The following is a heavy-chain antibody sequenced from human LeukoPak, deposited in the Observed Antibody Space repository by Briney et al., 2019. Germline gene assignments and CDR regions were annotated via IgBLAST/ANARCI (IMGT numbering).Heavy chain of an antibody. V-gene: IGHV1-46*01. CDR3: ARVSTRRDGYNSNWFDP. D-gene: IGHD5-24*01. CDR1: GYTFTSYY. CDR2: INPSGGST. Sequence: ASVKVSCKASGYTFTSYYMHWVRQAPGQGLEWMGIINPSGGSTSYAQKFQGRVTMTRDMSTSTVYMELSSLRSEDTAVYYCARVSTRRDGYNSNWFDPWGQGTLVTVSS. J-gene: IGHJ5*02.